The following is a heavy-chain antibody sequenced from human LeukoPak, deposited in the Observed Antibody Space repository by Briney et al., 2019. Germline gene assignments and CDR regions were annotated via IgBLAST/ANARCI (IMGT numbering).Heavy chain of an antibody. CDR3: ARRFTTGGFFDY. CDR1: GFTFSDYY. V-gene: IGHV3-11*06. J-gene: IGHJ4*02. D-gene: IGHD4-11*01. CDR2: ISSSSSYT. Sequence: PGGSLRLSCAASGFTFSDYYMSWVRQAPGKGLEWVSYISSSSSYTNYADSVKGRFTISRDNAKNSLYLQMNGLRAEDTAVYYCARRFTTGGFFDYWGQGTLVTVSS.